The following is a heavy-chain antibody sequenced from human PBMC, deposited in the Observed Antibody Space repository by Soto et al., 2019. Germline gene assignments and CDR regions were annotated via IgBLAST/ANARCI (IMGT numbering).Heavy chain of an antibody. D-gene: IGHD7-27*01. CDR3: ARDGARPSVGIDH. V-gene: IGHV1-69*01. CDR2: IIPIFGTA. CDR1: GGTFSSYS. Sequence: QVQLVQSGAEVKKPGSSVKVSCKASGGTFSSYSINWVRQARGQGLEWMGEIIPIFGTANYAQKVQGRVTITADESTRTAYMALSSLRSEDTAVYYCARDGARPSVGIDHWGQGNLVTVSS. J-gene: IGHJ4*02.